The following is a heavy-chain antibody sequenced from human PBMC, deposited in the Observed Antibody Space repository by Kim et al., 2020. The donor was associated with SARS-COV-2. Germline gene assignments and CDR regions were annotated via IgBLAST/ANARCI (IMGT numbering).Heavy chain of an antibody. V-gene: IGHV3-11*05. CDR3: ARDAYCGGDCYSGGGGHYYFGMDV. CDR1: GFTFSDYY. CDR2: ISSSSSYT. J-gene: IGHJ6*02. D-gene: IGHD2-21*02. Sequence: GGSLRLSCAASGFTFSDYYMSWIRQAPGKGLEWVSYISSSSSYTNYADSVKGRFTISRDNAKNSLYLQMNSLRAEDTAVYYCARDAYCGGDCYSGGGGHYYFGMDVWGQGTTVTVSS.